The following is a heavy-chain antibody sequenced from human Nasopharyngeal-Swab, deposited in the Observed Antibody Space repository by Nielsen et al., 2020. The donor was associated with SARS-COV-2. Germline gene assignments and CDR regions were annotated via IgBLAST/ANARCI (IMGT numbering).Heavy chain of an antibody. D-gene: IGHD4-11*01. CDR2: ISKDGGTT. Sequence: GESLKISCAASGFRFDDYAMHWVHQTPGKGLEWVSLISKDGGTTYYADSVKGRFTISRDNSKNSLYLQVNSLRTEDTALYYCAKETYNSTYYFFDSWGQGTLVTVSS. J-gene: IGHJ4*02. V-gene: IGHV3-43*02. CDR3: AKETYNSTYYFFDS. CDR1: GFRFDDYA.